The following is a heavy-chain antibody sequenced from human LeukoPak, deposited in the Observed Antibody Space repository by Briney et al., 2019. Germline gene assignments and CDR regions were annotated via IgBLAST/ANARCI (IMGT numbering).Heavy chain of an antibody. D-gene: IGHD5-24*01. CDR2: IYYSGST. V-gene: IGHV4-59*01. Sequence: NPSETLSLTCTVSGGSISSYYWSWIRQPPGKELERIGYIYYSGSTNYNPSLKSRVTISVDTSKNQFSLKLSSVTAADTAVYYCARWGDGYNPPGGDYWGQGTLVTVSS. CDR1: GGSISSYY. J-gene: IGHJ4*02. CDR3: ARWGDGYNPPGGDY.